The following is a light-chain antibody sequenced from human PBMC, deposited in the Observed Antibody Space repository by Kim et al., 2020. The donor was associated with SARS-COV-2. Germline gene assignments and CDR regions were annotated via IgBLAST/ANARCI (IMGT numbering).Light chain of an antibody. CDR3: QSYDSSLTHWV. CDR2: GNS. V-gene: IGLV1-40*01. J-gene: IGLJ3*02. Sequence: QSVLTQPPSVSGAPGQRITISCTGSSSNIGAGYDVHWYQQLPGTAPKLLIYGNSNRPSGVPHRFSGSKSGNSASLAITGLQAEDEADYYCQSYDSSLTHWVFGGGTKLTVL. CDR1: SSNIGAGYD.